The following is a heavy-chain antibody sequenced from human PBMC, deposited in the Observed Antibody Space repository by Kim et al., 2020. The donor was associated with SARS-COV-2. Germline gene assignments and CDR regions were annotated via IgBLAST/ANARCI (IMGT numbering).Heavy chain of an antibody. CDR2: SGRT. V-gene: IGHV4-4*02. Sequence: SGRTNYNPSLKSRVTISVDKSKNQFSLKLSSVTAADTAVYYCARDRAMDVWGQGTTVTVSS. CDR3: ARDRAMDV. J-gene: IGHJ6*02.